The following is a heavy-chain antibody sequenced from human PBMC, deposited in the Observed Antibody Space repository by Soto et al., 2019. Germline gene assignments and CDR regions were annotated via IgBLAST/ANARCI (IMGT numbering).Heavy chain of an antibody. V-gene: IGHV1-3*01. Sequence: QVQLVQSGAEVKKPGASVKVSCKASGYTFTSYAMHWVRQAPGQRLEWMGWITAGNGNTKYSQKFQGRVTITRDPSASTAYMELSSLRSEDTAVYYCASSIVVVTAADYWGQGTLVTFSS. D-gene: IGHD2-21*02. CDR3: ASSIVVVTAADY. CDR2: ITAGNGNT. J-gene: IGHJ4*02. CDR1: GYTFTSYA.